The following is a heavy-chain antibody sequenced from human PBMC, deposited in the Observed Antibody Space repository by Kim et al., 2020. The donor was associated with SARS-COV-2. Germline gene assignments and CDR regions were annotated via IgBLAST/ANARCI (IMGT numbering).Heavy chain of an antibody. J-gene: IGHJ4*02. CDR3: ASQRRGSVCIDY. CDR1: GFTFSSYA. Sequence: GGSLRLSCAASGFTFSSYAMSWVRQAPGKGLEWVSAISGSGGSTYYADSVKGRFTISRDNSKNTLYLQMNSLRAEDTAVYYCASQRRGSVCIDYWGQGTLVTVSS. CDR2: ISGSGGST. D-gene: IGHD3-10*01. V-gene: IGHV3-23*01.